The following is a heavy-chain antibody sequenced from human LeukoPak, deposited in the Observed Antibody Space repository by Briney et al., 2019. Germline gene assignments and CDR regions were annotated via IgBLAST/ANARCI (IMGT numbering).Heavy chain of an antibody. CDR3: TRHTVNTTTFDY. Sequence: GGSLRLSCAASGFTFSGSAMHWVRQASGEGLEWVGRIRSKANSYATAYAGAVKGRFTISRDDSKNTAYLKMNSLKTEDTDVYYCTRHTVNTTTFDYWGQGTLVTVSS. V-gene: IGHV3-73*01. CDR2: IRSKANSYAT. J-gene: IGHJ4*02. CDR1: GFTFSGSA. D-gene: IGHD4-17*01.